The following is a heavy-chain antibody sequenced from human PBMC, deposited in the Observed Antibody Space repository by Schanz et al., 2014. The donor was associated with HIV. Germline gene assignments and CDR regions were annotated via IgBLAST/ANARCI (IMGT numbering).Heavy chain of an antibody. CDR1: GFTFSSYA. V-gene: IGHV3-23*04. CDR3: ARERVGAIDC. Sequence: EQLVESGGGVVQPGKSLRLYCAVSGFTFSSYAMSWVRQAPGKGLEWVSGISGSGGSTYYADSVKGRFTISRDDSRNTLFLQMNSLRAADTAIYYCARERVGAIDCWGQGTLVTVSS. CDR2: ISGSGGST. J-gene: IGHJ4*02. D-gene: IGHD1-26*01.